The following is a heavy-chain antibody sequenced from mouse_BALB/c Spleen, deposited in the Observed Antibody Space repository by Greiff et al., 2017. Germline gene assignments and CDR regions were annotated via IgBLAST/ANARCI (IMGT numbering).Heavy chain of an antibody. D-gene: IGHD2-2*01. CDR3: AREGEWLRRFAY. J-gene: IGHJ3*01. V-gene: IGHV5-9-4*01. CDR1: GFTFSSYA. Sequence: EVKLVESGGGLVKPGGSLKLSCAASGFTFSSYAMSWVRQSPEKRLEWVAEISSGGSYTYYPDTVTGRFTISRDNAKNTLYLEMSSLRSEDTAMYYCAREGEWLRRFAYWGQVTLVTVSA. CDR2: ISSGGSYT.